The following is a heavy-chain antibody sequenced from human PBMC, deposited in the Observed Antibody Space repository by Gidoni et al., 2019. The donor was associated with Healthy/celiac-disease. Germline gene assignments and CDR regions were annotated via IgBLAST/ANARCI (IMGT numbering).Heavy chain of an antibody. D-gene: IGHD3-10*01. V-gene: IGHV3-30*03. CDR1: GLTFSGYG. CDR2: ISYDGSNK. Sequence: QVQLVASGGGVVQPGRSLRLSCAASGLTFSGYGMHWVRQGPGKGLEWVAVISYDGSNKYYADSVKGRFTSSRDNSKKTLYLQRNSLRAEDTAVYYCARVGGNYYGSGSYYVMPPPRYWGQGTLVTVSS. J-gene: IGHJ4*02. CDR3: ARVGGNYYGSGSYYVMPPPRY.